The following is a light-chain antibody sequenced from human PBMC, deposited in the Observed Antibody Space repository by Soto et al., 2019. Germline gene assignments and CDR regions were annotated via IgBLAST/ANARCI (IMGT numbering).Light chain of an antibody. V-gene: IGKV1D-13*01. CDR2: DAS. Sequence: IQLTQYPPTLAGSVGDRVTITCRASQGISSALAWYQQKPGKAPKLLIYDASSLESGVPSRFSGSGSGTDFTLTISILQPEDSATYYCQQFNNYPVRVGQGTRLEIK. J-gene: IGKJ5*01. CDR1: QGISSA. CDR3: QQFNNYPVR.